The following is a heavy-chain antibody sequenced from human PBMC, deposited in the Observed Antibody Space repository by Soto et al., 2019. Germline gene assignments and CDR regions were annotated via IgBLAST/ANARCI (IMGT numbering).Heavy chain of an antibody. Sequence: SETLSLTCTVSGGSITGGSISSTTYYWGWMRQPPGKGLEWIASFFIGGNTYYNPSLKSRVTTSVDTSKNQFSLKLSSVTAADTAVYYCARTRAVWFDPWGQGTLVTVS. CDR3: ARTRAVWFDP. CDR1: GGSITGGSISSTTYY. CDR2: FFIGGNT. D-gene: IGHD6-19*01. J-gene: IGHJ5*02. V-gene: IGHV4-39*01.